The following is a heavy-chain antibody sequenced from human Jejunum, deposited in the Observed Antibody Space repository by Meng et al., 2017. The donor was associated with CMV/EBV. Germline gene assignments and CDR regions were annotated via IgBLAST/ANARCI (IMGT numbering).Heavy chain of an antibody. V-gene: IGHV4-59*02. D-gene: IGHD1-1*01. CDR2: VYYSGSA. Sequence: SGDSVRSHYGSWIRQPPGKGLEWMGYVYYSGSATYSPSRRSRITISVDTSKNQFSLNLRSVTAADTAMYFCARGIGHASNNSHDYWGQGTRVTVSS. CDR3: ARGIGHASNNSHDY. J-gene: IGHJ4*02. CDR1: GDSVRSHY.